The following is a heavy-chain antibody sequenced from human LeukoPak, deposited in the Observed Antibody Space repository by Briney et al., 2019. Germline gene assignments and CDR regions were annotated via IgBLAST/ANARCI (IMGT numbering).Heavy chain of an antibody. CDR1: GFTFDDYG. V-gene: IGHV3-20*04. Sequence: GGSLRLSCAASGFTFDDYGMSWVRQAPGKGLEWVSGINWNGGSTGYADSVKGRFTISRDNAKNSLYLQMNSLRAEDTALYYCARIVVVAATVDSFDIWGQGTMVTVSS. J-gene: IGHJ3*02. CDR2: INWNGGST. D-gene: IGHD2-15*01. CDR3: ARIVVVAATVDSFDI.